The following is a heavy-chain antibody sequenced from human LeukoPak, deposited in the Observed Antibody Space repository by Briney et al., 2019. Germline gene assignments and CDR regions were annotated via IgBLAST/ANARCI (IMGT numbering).Heavy chain of an antibody. CDR2: IKQGGSNK. D-gene: IGHD1-26*01. V-gene: IGHV3-7*05. CDR1: GFTFSSYW. Sequence: PGGSLRLSCAASGFTFSSYWMSWVRQAPKKGLEWVTNIKQGGSNKYYVYSVKGRFTISRENAKNTLYLQMDSLRAEDTAVYYCARDSDLDYWGQGTLVTVSA. CDR3: ARDSDLDY. J-gene: IGHJ4*02.